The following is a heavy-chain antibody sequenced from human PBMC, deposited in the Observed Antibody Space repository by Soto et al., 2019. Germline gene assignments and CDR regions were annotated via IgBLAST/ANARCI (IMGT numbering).Heavy chain of an antibody. CDR3: GIDYYGSGRYFGWSDP. CDR1: GGSFSGYY. Sequence: SETLSFTCAVYGGSFSGYYWSWIRQPPGKGVEWIGEINHSGSTNYNASLKSRVSISVDTSKNRFALKLSSVTDADTAASYSGIDYYGSGRYFGWSDPWGPRTLVTVSP. D-gene: IGHD3-10*01. J-gene: IGHJ5*02. CDR2: INHSGST. V-gene: IGHV4-34*01.